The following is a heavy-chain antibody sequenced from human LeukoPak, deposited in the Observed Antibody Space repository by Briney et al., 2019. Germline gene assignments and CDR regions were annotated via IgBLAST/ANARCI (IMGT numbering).Heavy chain of an antibody. J-gene: IGHJ4*02. Sequence: PSETLSLTCGVSGYSISRGYYWAWIRQPPGKGLEWIGTIYHIGSTYYNPSLEGRVTISVDTSKNEFSLNLNSVTAADTAVYYCARAGWIITSGIDYWGQGALVTVSS. CDR1: GYSISRGYY. CDR3: ARAGWIITSGIDY. V-gene: IGHV4-38-2*01. D-gene: IGHD1-20*01. CDR2: IYHIGST.